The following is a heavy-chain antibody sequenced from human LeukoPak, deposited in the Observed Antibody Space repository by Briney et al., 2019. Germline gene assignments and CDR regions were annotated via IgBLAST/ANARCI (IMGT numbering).Heavy chain of an antibody. Sequence: GGSLRLSCAASGFTFSSYAMSWVRQAPGKGLEWVSAISGSGGSTYYADSVKGRFTISRDNSKNTLYLQMNSRRAEDTAVYYCATHHCSSTSCYFGDYWGQGTLVTVSS. CDR3: ATHHCSSTSCYFGDY. CDR1: GFTFSSYA. J-gene: IGHJ4*02. CDR2: ISGSGGST. V-gene: IGHV3-23*01. D-gene: IGHD2-2*01.